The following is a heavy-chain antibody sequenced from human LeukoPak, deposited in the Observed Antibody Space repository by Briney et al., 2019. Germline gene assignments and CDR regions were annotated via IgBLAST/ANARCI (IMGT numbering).Heavy chain of an antibody. CDR3: ALDSSGWSDDSFDI. Sequence: SESLSLTCTVSGASISFYYWSWIRQPPGKGREWIGYIYYSGSTKYYPSLKSRVTMSIDTSKNQFSLNLKSVTAADTAVYYCALDSSGWSDDSFDIWGHGTMVTVS. V-gene: IGHV4-59*01. J-gene: IGHJ3*02. CDR1: GASISFYY. CDR2: IYYSGST. D-gene: IGHD6-13*01.